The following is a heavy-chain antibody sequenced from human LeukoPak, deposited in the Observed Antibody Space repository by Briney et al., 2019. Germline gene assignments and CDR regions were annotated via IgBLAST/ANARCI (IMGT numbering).Heavy chain of an antibody. D-gene: IGHD6-19*01. Sequence: PGGSLRLSCAASGFSFSSYAMSWVRQAPGKGLEWVSAISGGAGSTYYADSVKGRFTISRDNSKHTLYLQMNNLRAEDTAVYYCAKVLPPKRIAVAGPFDYWGQGTLVTVSS. V-gene: IGHV3-23*01. J-gene: IGHJ4*02. CDR2: ISGGAGST. CDR3: AKVLPPKRIAVAGPFDY. CDR1: GFSFSSYA.